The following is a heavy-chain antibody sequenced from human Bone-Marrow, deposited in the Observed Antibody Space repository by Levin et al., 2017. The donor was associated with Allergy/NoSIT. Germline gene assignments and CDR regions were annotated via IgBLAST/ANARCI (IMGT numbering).Heavy chain of an antibody. CDR1: GFTVSSNH. CDR3: AIYGSGNDYSAFDI. D-gene: IGHD3-10*01. J-gene: IGHJ3*02. Sequence: GESLKISCAASGFTVSSNHMSWVRQAPGKGLEWVSLIYSGGRGYYADSVRGRFTISRDNSKNTLYLQLNSLRAEDTAVYYCAIYGSGNDYSAFDIWGQATMVTVSS. V-gene: IGHV3-53*01. CDR2: IYSGGRG.